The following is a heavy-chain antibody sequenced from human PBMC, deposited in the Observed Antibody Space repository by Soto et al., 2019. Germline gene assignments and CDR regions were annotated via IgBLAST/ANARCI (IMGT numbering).Heavy chain of an antibody. Sequence: SETLSLTCSVSTGSISDSYYWGWIRQPPGEGLEWIGSVYYSGSTYYNPSLKSRVTISVDTSKNHFSLKLTSVTAADTAVYYCARHHYKDSSGYFRPADTFDIWAHGTMVTVSS. CDR2: VYYSGST. J-gene: IGHJ3*02. V-gene: IGHV4-39*01. CDR1: TGSISDSYY. D-gene: IGHD3-22*01. CDR3: ARHHYKDSSGYFRPADTFDI.